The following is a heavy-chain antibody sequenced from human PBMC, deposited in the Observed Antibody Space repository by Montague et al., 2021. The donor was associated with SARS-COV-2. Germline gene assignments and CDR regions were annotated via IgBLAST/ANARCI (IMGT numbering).Heavy chain of an antibody. J-gene: IGHJ3*02. CDR3: AREVRHYYDSSGPGAFDI. V-gene: IGHV4-59*01. CDR2: IYYSGST. D-gene: IGHD3-22*01. CDR1: GGSISSYY. Sequence: SETLSLTCTVSGGSISSYYWSWIRQPPGKGLEWIGYIYYSGSTNXNPSLKSRVTISVDTSKNQFSLKLSSVTAADTAVYYCAREVRHYYDSSGPGAFDIWGQGTMVTVSS.